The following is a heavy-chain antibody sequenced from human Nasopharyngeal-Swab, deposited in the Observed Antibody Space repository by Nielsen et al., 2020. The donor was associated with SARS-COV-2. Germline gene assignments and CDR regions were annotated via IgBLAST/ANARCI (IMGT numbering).Heavy chain of an antibody. J-gene: IGHJ4*02. D-gene: IGHD5-18*01. Sequence: ASVKVSCKASGYTFTSYAMHWVRQAPGQRLEWMGWINAGNGNTKHSQKFQGRVTITRDTSASTAYMELSSLRSEDTAVYYCARGYSYGHIDYWGQGTLVTVSS. CDR2: INAGNGNT. CDR1: GYTFTSYA. V-gene: IGHV1-3*01. CDR3: ARGYSYGHIDY.